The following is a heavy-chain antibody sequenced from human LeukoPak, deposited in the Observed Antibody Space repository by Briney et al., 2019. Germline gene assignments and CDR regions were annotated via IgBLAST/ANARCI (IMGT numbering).Heavy chain of an antibody. CDR1: GGSINSYY. Sequence: SETLSLTCTVSGGSINSYYCNWVRQPPGKGLEWIGFMHTGGSTDYNPSLKSRVTISVDTSKNQVSLRLTSVTAADTAVYYCARVASRSSSSRCFDYWGPGTLVTVSS. J-gene: IGHJ4*02. CDR3: ARVASRSSSSRCFDY. CDR2: MHTGGST. V-gene: IGHV4-4*08. D-gene: IGHD6-6*01.